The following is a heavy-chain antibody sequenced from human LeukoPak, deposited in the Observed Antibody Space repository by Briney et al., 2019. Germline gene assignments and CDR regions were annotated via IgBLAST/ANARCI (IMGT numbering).Heavy chain of an antibody. J-gene: IGHJ4*02. CDR2: INPNSGGT. D-gene: IGHD6-13*01. CDR1: GYTFTGYY. Sequence: GASVKVSCKASGYTFTGYYMHWVRQAPGQGLEWMGWINPNSGGTNYAQKFQGRVTMTRDTSISTAYMELSRLRSDDTAVYYCARADSYSSSLYYFDYWGQGTLVTVSS. V-gene: IGHV1-2*02. CDR3: ARADSYSSSLYYFDY.